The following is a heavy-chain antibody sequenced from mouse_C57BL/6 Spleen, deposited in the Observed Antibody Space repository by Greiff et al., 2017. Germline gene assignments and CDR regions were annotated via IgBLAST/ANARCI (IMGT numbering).Heavy chain of an antibody. Sequence: EVQLQESGGGLVKPGGSLKLSCAASGFTFSDYGMHWVRQAPEKGLEWVAYISSGSSTIYYADTVQGRFTISRDNAKNTLFLQMTSLRSEDTAMYYCARTGRRDWYFDVWGTGTTVTVSS. CDR2: ISSGSSTI. V-gene: IGHV5-17*01. CDR3: ARTGRRDWYFDV. J-gene: IGHJ1*03. CDR1: GFTFSDYG.